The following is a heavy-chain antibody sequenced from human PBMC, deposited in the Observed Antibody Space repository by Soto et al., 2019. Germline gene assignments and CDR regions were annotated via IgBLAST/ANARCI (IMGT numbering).Heavy chain of an antibody. Sequence: SETLSITCAVSGGSISSGGYSWSWIRQPPGKGLEWIGYIYHSGSPYYNPSLKSRVTISVDRSKNQFSLKLSSVTAADTAVYYCAREAAAGRSYYYYGMDVWGQGTTVTVSS. V-gene: IGHV4-30-2*01. CDR3: AREAAAGRSYYYYGMDV. J-gene: IGHJ6*02. CDR2: IYHSGSP. D-gene: IGHD6-13*01. CDR1: GGSISSGGYS.